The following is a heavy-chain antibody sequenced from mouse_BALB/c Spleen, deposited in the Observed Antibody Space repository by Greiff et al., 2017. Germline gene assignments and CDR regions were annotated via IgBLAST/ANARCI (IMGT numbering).Heavy chain of an antibody. CDR1: GYTFSSYW. V-gene: IGHV1-9*01. Sequence: QVQLKQSGAELMKPGASVKISCKATGYTFSSYWIEWVKQRPGHGLEWIGEILPGSGSTNYNEKFKGKATFTADTSSNTAYMQLSSLTSEDSAVYYCGTGSGDYWGQGTTLTVSS. CDR3: GTGSGDY. CDR2: ILPGSGST. D-gene: IGHD3-1*01. J-gene: IGHJ2*01.